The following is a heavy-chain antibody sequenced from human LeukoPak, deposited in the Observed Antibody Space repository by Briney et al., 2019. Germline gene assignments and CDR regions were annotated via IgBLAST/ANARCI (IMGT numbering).Heavy chain of an antibody. Sequence: GGSLRLSCAASGFTFSSYAMSWVRQAPGKGLEWVSAISGSGGSTYYADSVKGRFTISRDNSKNTLYLQMNSLRAEDTAVYYCAKDLGGVTMVRGFFDTWGQGTMVTVSS. V-gene: IGHV3-23*01. CDR1: GFTFSSYA. D-gene: IGHD3-10*01. J-gene: IGHJ3*02. CDR3: AKDLGGVTMVRGFFDT. CDR2: ISGSGGST.